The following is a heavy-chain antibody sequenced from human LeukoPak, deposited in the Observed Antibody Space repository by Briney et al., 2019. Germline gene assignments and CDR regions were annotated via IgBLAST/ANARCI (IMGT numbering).Heavy chain of an antibody. V-gene: IGHV3-21*01. CDR3: ARSAGLADGFDM. Sequence: GGSLRLSCAASAFTFSTYNMNWVRQAPGKGLEWVSSISSSSTYMYYADSMKGRFTISRDNAKHSLYLQMNSLRAEDTAVYYCARSAGLADGFDMWGQGTMVTVSS. D-gene: IGHD3-3*01. CDR2: ISSSSTYM. J-gene: IGHJ3*02. CDR1: AFTFSTYN.